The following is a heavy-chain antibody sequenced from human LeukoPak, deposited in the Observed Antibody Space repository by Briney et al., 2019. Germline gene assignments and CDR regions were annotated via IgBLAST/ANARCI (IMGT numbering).Heavy chain of an antibody. Sequence: SETLSLTCTVSGGSISSGGYYWSWIRQPPGKGLEWIGYIYHSGSTYYNPSLKSRVTISVDRSKNQFSLKLSSVTAADTAVYYCARACSGGSCYSWYFDLWGRGTLVTVSS. V-gene: IGHV4-30-2*01. J-gene: IGHJ2*01. D-gene: IGHD2-15*01. CDR3: ARACSGGSCYSWYFDL. CDR1: GGSISSGGYY. CDR2: IYHSGST.